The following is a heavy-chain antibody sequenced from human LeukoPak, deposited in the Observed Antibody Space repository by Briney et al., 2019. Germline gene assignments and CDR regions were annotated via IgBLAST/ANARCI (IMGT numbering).Heavy chain of an antibody. V-gene: IGHV4-59*01. CDR2: IYYSGST. CDR1: GGSISSYY. J-gene: IGHJ4*02. Sequence: SETLSLTCTVSGGSISSYYWSWIRQPPGKGLEWIGYIYYSGSTNYNPSLKSRVTISVDTPKNQFSLKLSSVTAADTAVYYCARGGYSYGYSGPYYFDYWGQGTLVTVSS. D-gene: IGHD5-18*01. CDR3: ARGGYSYGYSGPYYFDY.